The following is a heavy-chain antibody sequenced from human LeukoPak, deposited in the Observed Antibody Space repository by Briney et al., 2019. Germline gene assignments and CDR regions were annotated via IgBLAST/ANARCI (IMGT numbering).Heavy chain of an antibody. CDR2: IYTSGST. Sequence: SETLSLTCTVSGGSISSGSYYWSWIRQPAGKGLEWIGRIYTSGSTNYNPSLKSRVTISVDTSKNQFSLKLSSVTAADTAVYYCARDGDDYGDYGLDYWGQGTLVTVSS. V-gene: IGHV4-61*02. CDR1: GGSISSGSYY. D-gene: IGHD4-17*01. J-gene: IGHJ4*02. CDR3: ARDGDDYGDYGLDY.